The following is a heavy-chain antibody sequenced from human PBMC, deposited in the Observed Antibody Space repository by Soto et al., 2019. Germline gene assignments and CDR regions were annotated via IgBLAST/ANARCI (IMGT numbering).Heavy chain of an antibody. J-gene: IGHJ4*02. Sequence: QVQLVESGGGVVQPGRSLRLSCVASGFTFSNYGMHWLRQAPGKGLEWVAVISHDGSDKHHADSVKGRFTISRDNSKNTLYMQMNSLRVEDTAMYYCARWHSGVDYWGQGTLVTVSS. CDR2: ISHDGSDK. D-gene: IGHD5-12*01. V-gene: IGHV3-30*03. CDR3: ARWHSGVDY. CDR1: GFTFSNYG.